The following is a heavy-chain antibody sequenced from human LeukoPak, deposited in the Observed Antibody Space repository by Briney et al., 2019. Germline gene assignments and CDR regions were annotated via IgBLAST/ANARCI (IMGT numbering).Heavy chain of an antibody. J-gene: IGHJ4*02. CDR2: IIPIFGTA. V-gene: IGHV1-69*13. CDR3: ASRIQPPRSHLRYFDWFPPRYYFDY. D-gene: IGHD3-9*01. CDR1: GGTFSSYA. Sequence: ASVKVSCKASGGTFSSYAISWVRQAPGQGLEWMGGIIPIFGTANYAQKFQGRVTITADESTSTAYMELSSLRSEDPAVYYCASRIQPPRSHLRYFDWFPPRYYFDYWGQGTLVTVSS.